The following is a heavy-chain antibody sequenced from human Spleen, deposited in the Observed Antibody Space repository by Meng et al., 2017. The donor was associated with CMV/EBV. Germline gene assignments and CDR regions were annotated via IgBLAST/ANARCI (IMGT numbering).Heavy chain of an antibody. Sequence: HVLLVEPGGGLVNPGWSLELPCAVSGFTFRDYNFNWIRQVPGKGLEWISYIRSSSVSTNYADSVRGRFTISRDNSKNTLYLQMNSLRAEDTAVYYCARADGDWGQGTLVTVSS. V-gene: IGHV3-11*06. CDR1: GFTFRDYN. CDR3: ARADGD. CDR2: IRSSSVST. J-gene: IGHJ4*02.